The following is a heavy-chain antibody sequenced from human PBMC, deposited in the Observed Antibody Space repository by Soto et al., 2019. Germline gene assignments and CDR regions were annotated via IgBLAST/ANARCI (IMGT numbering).Heavy chain of an antibody. V-gene: IGHV4-59*01. CDR3: SRERGAVASTADAFDV. J-gene: IGHJ3*01. Sequence: SETLSLTCNGSGGAITGYYWNWIRQPPGKGLEWIGYVYFTGSTKYNPSLKSRVTISVDMSKNQFSLRLTSVTSADTALYYCSRERGAVASTADAFDVWGQGTMVTVSS. CDR2: VYFTGST. CDR1: GGAITGYY. D-gene: IGHD6-19*01.